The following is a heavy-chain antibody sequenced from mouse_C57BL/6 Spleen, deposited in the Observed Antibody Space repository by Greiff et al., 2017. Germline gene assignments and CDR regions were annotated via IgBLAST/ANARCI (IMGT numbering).Heavy chain of an antibody. CDR3: AMIITTVPYYFDY. D-gene: IGHD1-1*01. V-gene: IGHV1-82*01. Sequence: QVQLQQSGPELVKPGASVKISCKASGYAFSSSWMNWVKQRPGKGLEWIGRIYPGDGDTNYNGKFKGKATLTADTSSSTAYMQLRSLTSEDSSVYFCAMIITTVPYYFDYWGQGTTLTVSS. J-gene: IGHJ2*01. CDR1: GYAFSSSW. CDR2: IYPGDGDT.